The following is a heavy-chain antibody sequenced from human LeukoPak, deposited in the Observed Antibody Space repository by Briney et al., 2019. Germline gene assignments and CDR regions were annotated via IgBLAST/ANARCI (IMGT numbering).Heavy chain of an antibody. D-gene: IGHD3-3*01. CDR1: GFSLSTSGVG. CDR2: IYWNDDK. CDR3: AHRISYYDFWSGYSFYYFDY. J-gene: IGHJ4*02. V-gene: IGHV2-5*01. Sequence: SGPTLVKPTQTLTLTCTFSGFSLSTSGVGVGWIRQPPGKALEWLALIYWNDDKRYSPSLKSRLTITKDTSKNQVVLTMTNMDPVDTATYYCAHRISYYDFWSGYSFYYFDYWGQGTLVTVSS.